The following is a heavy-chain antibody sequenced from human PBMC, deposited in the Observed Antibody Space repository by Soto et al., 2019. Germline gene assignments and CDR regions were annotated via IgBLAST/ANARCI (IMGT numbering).Heavy chain of an antibody. D-gene: IGHD6-13*01. CDR2: ISYDGSNK. CDR1: GFTFSSYA. Sequence: GGSLRLSCAASGFTFSSYAMHWVRQAPGKGLEWVAVISYDGSNKYYADSVKGRFTISRDNSKNTLYLQMNSLRAEDTAVYYCARDPGIAAAGPYFDYWGQGTLVTVSS. J-gene: IGHJ4*02. V-gene: IGHV3-30-3*01. CDR3: ARDPGIAAAGPYFDY.